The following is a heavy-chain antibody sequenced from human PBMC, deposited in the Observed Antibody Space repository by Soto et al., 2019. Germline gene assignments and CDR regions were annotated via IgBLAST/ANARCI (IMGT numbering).Heavy chain of an antibody. V-gene: IGHV4-34*01. CDR2: INHSGST. J-gene: IGHJ6*03. Sequence: PSETQSLSCAVYGGSFSGYYWSWIRQPPGKGLEWIGEINHSGSTNYNPSLKSRVTISVDTSKNQFSLKLSSVTAADTAVYYCARARIQLWLRYYYYYMDVWGKGTTVTVSS. CDR3: ARARIQLWLRYYYYYMDV. CDR1: GGSFSGYY. D-gene: IGHD5-18*01.